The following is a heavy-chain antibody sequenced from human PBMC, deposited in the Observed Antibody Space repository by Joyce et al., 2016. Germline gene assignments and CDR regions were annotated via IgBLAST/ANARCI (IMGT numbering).Heavy chain of an antibody. J-gene: IGHJ1*01. CDR3: ARGRGATIGRDLQF. Sequence: QVFLEQSGAEVKKPGSSVKVSCKASGGTLSSQTSNWLRQAPGQGLECMGGINHIFATTNDAQKFQGRVEITADDSTATTALELSSLRSDDTAVYYCARGRGATIGRDLQFWGQGTRLTVSS. CDR1: GGTLSSQT. CDR2: INHIFATT. D-gene: IGHD5-24*01. V-gene: IGHV1-69*01.